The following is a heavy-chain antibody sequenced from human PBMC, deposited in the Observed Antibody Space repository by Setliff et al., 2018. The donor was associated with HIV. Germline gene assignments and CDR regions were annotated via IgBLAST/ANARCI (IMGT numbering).Heavy chain of an antibody. CDR1: GFTFSSYG. J-gene: IGHJ4*02. D-gene: IGHD6-25*01. Sequence: PGGSLRLSCAASGFTFSSYGMHWVRQAPGKGLEWVAVISYDGSTYHRDSVKGRFTLSRDNSKNTVYLQVGSLRPDDTAMYYCARSRPYNSALDYWGQGTLVTVSS. V-gene: IGHV3-30*03. CDR3: ARSRPYNSALDY. CDR2: ISYDGST.